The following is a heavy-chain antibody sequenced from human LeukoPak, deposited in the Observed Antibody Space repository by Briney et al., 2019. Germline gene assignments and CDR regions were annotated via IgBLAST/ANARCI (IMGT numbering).Heavy chain of an antibody. D-gene: IGHD6-13*01. CDR2: IYHGGST. V-gene: IGHV4-30-2*01. J-gene: IGHJ4*02. Sequence: PSEALSLTCTVSGGSMSSGGYYWSWIRQPPGKGLEWIGYIYHGGSTYYNPSPKSRVTISEDRSKNQFSLKLSSVTAADTAVYYCASESSAADQSFDYWGQGTLVTVSS. CDR1: GGSMSSGGYY. CDR3: ASESSAADQSFDY.